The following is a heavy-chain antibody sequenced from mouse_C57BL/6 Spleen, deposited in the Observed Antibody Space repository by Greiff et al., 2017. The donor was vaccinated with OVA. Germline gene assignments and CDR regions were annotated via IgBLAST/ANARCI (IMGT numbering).Heavy chain of an antibody. Sequence: QVTLKESGPGILQSSQTLSLTCSFSGFSLSTSGMGVSWIRQPSGKGLEWLAHIYWDDDQRYNPSLKSRLTISKDTTRNQVFLKITSVDTADTATYYCARSYDYDGGYFDYWGQGTTLTVSS. CDR1: GFSLSTSGMG. D-gene: IGHD2-4*01. CDR3: ARSYDYDGGYFDY. V-gene: IGHV8-12*01. J-gene: IGHJ2*01. CDR2: IYWDDDQ.